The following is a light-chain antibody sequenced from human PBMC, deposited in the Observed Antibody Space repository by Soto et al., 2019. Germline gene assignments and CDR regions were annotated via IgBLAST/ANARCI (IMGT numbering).Light chain of an antibody. J-gene: IGKJ1*01. CDR3: QQYGSSPWT. Sequence: LSMSRAIVSLSQGERATLSCRASQFVSSNLAWYQQKPGQAPRLLIYGASTRATGIPARFSGSGSGTDFTLTISRLEPEDFAGYYCQQYGSSPWTFGQGTKV. CDR2: GAS. CDR1: QFVSSN. V-gene: IGKV3-20*01.